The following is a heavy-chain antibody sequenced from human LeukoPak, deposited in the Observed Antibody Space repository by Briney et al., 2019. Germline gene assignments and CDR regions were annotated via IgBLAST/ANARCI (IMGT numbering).Heavy chain of an antibody. Sequence: SETLSLTCTFSVGSISSYYWSWIRRPAGKGLEWLGRIYTSATTNYNPSLKSRVTMSVDTSKNQFSLWLSSVTTADTAVYYCARAYCGGDCYLNNWGQGTLVTVSS. CDR3: ARAYCGGDCYLNN. D-gene: IGHD2-21*02. CDR2: IYTSATT. J-gene: IGHJ4*02. V-gene: IGHV4-4*07. CDR1: VGSISSYY.